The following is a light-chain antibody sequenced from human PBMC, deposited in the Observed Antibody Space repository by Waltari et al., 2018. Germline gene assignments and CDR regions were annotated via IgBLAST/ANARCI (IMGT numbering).Light chain of an antibody. CDR3: QQYGISPYT. J-gene: IGKJ2*01. CDR2: GAS. CDR1: ESLYTGY. Sequence: EIVLTQSPGTLSLSPGERATLSCRASESLYTGYLAWFQQKPGQAPRLLISGASRRATGIPGRFSGRGSGTDFTLTISRLEPEDFAVYYCQQYGISPYTFGQGTKLEIK. V-gene: IGKV3-20*01.